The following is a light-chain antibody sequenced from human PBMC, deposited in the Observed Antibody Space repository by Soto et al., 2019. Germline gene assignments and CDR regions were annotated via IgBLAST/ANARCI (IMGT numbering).Light chain of an antibody. CDR1: QSISTY. CDR3: QQSYSTPTWT. V-gene: IGKV1-39*01. Sequence: DIQMTQSPSSLSASVGDRVTITCRASQSISTYLNWYQQKVGKAPKVLIYAATSLQGGVPSRFSGSGSGTDFTLTISSLQPEDVATYYCQQSYSTPTWTFGQGTKVEMK. CDR2: AAT. J-gene: IGKJ1*01.